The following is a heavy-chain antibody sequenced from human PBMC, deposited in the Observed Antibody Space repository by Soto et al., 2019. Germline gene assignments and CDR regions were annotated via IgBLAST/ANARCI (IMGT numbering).Heavy chain of an antibody. CDR3: TLGYCSSTSCSRFDY. J-gene: IGHJ4*02. V-gene: IGHV3-73*02. CDR2: IRSKANRYAT. Sequence: EVQLVESGGGLVQPGGSLKLSCAASGFTFSGSAMHWVRQASGKGLEWVGRIRSKANRYATAYAASVKGRFTISRDDSKNTAYLQMNSLKTEDTAVYYCTLGYCSSTSCSRFDYWGQGTLVTVSS. CDR1: GFTFSGSA. D-gene: IGHD2-2*01.